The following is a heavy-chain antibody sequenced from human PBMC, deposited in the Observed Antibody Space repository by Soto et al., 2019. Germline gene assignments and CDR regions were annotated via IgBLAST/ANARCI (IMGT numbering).Heavy chain of an antibody. Sequence: GGSLRLSCAASGFTFDDYAMHWVRQAPGKGLEWVSGISWNSGSIGYADSVKGRFTISRDNAKNSLYLQMNSLRAEDTALYYCAKDRGSDSSGWHRAFDIWGQGTMVTVSS. J-gene: IGHJ3*02. V-gene: IGHV3-9*01. CDR3: AKDRGSDSSGWHRAFDI. D-gene: IGHD6-19*01. CDR2: ISWNSGSI. CDR1: GFTFDDYA.